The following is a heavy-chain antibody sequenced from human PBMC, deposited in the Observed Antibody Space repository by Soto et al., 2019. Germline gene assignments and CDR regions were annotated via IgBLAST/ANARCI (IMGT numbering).Heavy chain of an antibody. CDR3: SRVAPSAKCPDY. D-gene: IGHD2-15*01. J-gene: IGHJ4*02. V-gene: IGHV3-72*01. CDR1: EFSFSDQY. CDR2: SRNRVNNLST. Sequence: PGGSLRLSCTLSADSEFSFSDQYMDWVRQAPGKWLEWVGRSRNRVNNLSTAYAASVQGRFTISKDESKNTVYLQMHSLKTVDTGVYYCSRVAPSAKCPDYWGQGTLVTVSS.